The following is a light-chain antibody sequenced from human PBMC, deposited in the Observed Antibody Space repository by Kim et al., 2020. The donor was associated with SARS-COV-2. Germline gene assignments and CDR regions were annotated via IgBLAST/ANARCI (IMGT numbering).Light chain of an antibody. Sequence: SASVGDRVTSTGRATQSVSINLKWYQQRPGKAPRLLIYGASTLQSGVPSRFSGSGSGTGFTLTISSLQPEDFAIYYCQQTFSTQYSFGQGTKLEI. CDR1: QSVSIN. V-gene: IGKV1-39*01. CDR3: QQTFSTQYS. J-gene: IGKJ2*03. CDR2: GAS.